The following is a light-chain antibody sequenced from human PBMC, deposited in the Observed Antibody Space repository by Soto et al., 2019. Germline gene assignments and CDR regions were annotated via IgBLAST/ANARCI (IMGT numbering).Light chain of an antibody. Sequence: IVMTHSPATLSVSPGERATLSCRASQSVSSSFLAWYQQRPGQAPRLLIYGAFNRAGGIPDRFSGSGSGTDFTLTISRLEPEDFAVYYCQQYSVSPRKFGQGTKVDIK. CDR2: GAF. CDR1: QSVSSSF. CDR3: QQYSVSPRK. J-gene: IGKJ1*01. V-gene: IGKV3-20*01.